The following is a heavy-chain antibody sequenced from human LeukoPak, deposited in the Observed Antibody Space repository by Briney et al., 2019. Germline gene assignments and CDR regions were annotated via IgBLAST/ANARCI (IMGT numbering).Heavy chain of an antibody. J-gene: IGHJ5*02. D-gene: IGHD5-12*01. Sequence: SETLSLTCSVSGGSISSGNYCWSWIRQPPGKGLEWIGYIYYSGSTNYNPSLKSRVTISVDTSKNQFSLKLSSVTAADTAVYYCARGGYQNWFDPWGQGTLVTVPS. V-gene: IGHV4-61*01. CDR2: IYYSGST. CDR3: ARGGYQNWFDP. CDR1: GGSISSGNYC.